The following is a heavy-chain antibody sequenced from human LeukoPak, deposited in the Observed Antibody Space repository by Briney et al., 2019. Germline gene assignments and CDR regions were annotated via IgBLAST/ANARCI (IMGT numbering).Heavy chain of an antibody. Sequence: ASVKVSCKASGYTFTSYDINWVRQATGQGLEWMGWMNPNSGNTGYAQKFQGRVTITRNTSISTAYMELSSLRSEDTAVYYCAGGGAYYYDSSGYYHDAFDIWGQGTMVTVSS. V-gene: IGHV1-8*02. D-gene: IGHD3-22*01. CDR2: MNPNSGNT. CDR1: GYTFTSYD. CDR3: AGGGAYYYDSSGYYHDAFDI. J-gene: IGHJ3*02.